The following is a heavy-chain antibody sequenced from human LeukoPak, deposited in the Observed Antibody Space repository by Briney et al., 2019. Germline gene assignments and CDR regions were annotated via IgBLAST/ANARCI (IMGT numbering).Heavy chain of an antibody. CDR1: GFTFSSDW. V-gene: IGHV3-53*01. CDR3: ARAPKDYDILTGYYNGWFDP. J-gene: IGHJ5*02. Sequence: GGSLRLSCAASGFTFSSDWMHWVRQTPGKGLEWVSVIYSGGSTYYADSVKGRFTISRDNSKNTLYLQMNSLRAEDTAVYYCARAPKDYDILTGYYNGWFDPWGQGTLVTVSS. D-gene: IGHD3-9*01. CDR2: IYSGGST.